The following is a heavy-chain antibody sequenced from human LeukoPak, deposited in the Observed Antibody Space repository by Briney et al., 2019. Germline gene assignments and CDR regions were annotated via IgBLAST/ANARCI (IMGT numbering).Heavy chain of an antibody. V-gene: IGHV4-59*01. CDR3: ARALTGGFDY. J-gene: IGHJ4*02. CDR1: GGSISSYY. CDR2: IYYSGST. D-gene: IGHD3-16*01. Sequence: SETLSLACTVSGGSISSYYWSWIRQPPGKGLEWIGYIYYSGSTNYNPSLKSRVTISVDTSKNQFSLKLSSVTAADTAVYYCARALTGGFDYWGQGTLVTVSS.